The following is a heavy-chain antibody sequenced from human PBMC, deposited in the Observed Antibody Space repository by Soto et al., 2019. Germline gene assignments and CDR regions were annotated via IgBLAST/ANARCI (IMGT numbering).Heavy chain of an antibody. CDR1: SGSISSTIYS. CDR3: ARQVHTMRFGYYGMDV. J-gene: IGHJ6*02. V-gene: IGHV4-39*01. CDR2: IFYSEIT. Sequence: SETLSLTCTVSSGSISSTIYSWDWIRQPPGKGLEWIGSIFYSEITTYNPSLKSRVTISVDTSKNQFSLKLSSVTAADTAVYYCARQVHTMRFGYYGMDVWGQGTTVTVSS. D-gene: IGHD3-16*01.